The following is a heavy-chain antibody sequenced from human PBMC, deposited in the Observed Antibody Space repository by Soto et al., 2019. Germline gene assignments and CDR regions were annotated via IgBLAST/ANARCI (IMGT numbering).Heavy chain of an antibody. V-gene: IGHV4-31*02. Sequence: QVQLQESGPGLVKPSQTLSLTCTVSGGSISSPGYYWSWIRQRPGKGLEWIGHIYYSGSTYYNPSLKSRVSISLDTSNSQFSLKLSSVTAADTAMYYCARDGHYGDYVRWFDPWGQGTLVTVSS. CDR1: GGSISSPGYY. J-gene: IGHJ5*02. CDR3: ARDGHYGDYVRWFDP. D-gene: IGHD4-17*01. CDR2: IYYSGST.